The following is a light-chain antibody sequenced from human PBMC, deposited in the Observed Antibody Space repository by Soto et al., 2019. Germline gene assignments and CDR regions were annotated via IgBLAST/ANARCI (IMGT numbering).Light chain of an antibody. V-gene: IGKV3-20*01. J-gene: IGKJ1*01. CDR1: QSIISSY. Sequence: EIVLTQSPGTLSLSPGERATLSCRASQSIISSYLAWYQLKPGQAPRLLIYGESSRATGIPDRFSGSGSGTDFTLTISRLDPEDFAVYFCQQYCSSPRTFGQGTKVDIK. CDR2: GES. CDR3: QQYCSSPRT.